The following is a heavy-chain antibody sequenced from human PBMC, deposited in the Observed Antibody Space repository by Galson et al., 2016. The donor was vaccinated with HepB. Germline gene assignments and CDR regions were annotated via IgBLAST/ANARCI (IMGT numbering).Heavy chain of an antibody. CDR2: IYSGGST. Sequence: SLRLSCAASGFTVSSNYMSWVRQAPGKGLEWVSVIYSGGSTYYADSVKGRFTISRDNSKNTLYLQMSSLRAEDTAVYYCARELELEIYGMDVWGQGTTVTVSS. CDR1: GFTVSSNY. D-gene: IGHD1-7*01. V-gene: IGHV3-66*01. CDR3: ARELELEIYGMDV. J-gene: IGHJ6*02.